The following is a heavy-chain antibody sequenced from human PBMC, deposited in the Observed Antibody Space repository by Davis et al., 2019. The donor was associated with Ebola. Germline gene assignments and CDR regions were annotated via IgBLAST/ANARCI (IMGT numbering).Heavy chain of an antibody. V-gene: IGHV3-73*01. Sequence: GESLKISCAASGFTFSGSAMHWVRQASGKGLEWVGRIRSKANSYATAYAASVKGRFTISRDDSKNTAYLQMNSLKTEDTAVYYCTTVGVVPVHYYYYGMDVWGQGTTVTVSS. J-gene: IGHJ6*02. D-gene: IGHD2-2*01. CDR1: GFTFSGSA. CDR2: IRSKANSYAT. CDR3: TTVGVVPVHYYYYGMDV.